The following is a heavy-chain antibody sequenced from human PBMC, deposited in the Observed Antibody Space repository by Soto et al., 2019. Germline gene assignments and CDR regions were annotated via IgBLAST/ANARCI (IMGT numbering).Heavy chain of an antibody. CDR1: GGSISDYY. CDR2: IFTSGNT. J-gene: IGHJ6*02. D-gene: IGHD3-3*01. V-gene: IGHV4-4*07. Sequence: WETLSLTCTVSGGSISDYYWTWIRQPAGKGLEWIGRIFTSGNTNYNPSLKSRVTMSVDTSKNQFSLKVTSVTAADTAVYYCARRARRSGYSFYVWGQGTTVNVSS. CDR3: ARRARRSGYSFYV.